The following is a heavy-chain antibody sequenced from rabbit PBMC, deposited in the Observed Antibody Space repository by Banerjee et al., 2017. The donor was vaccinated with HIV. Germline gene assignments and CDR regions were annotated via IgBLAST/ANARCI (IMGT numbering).Heavy chain of an antibody. D-gene: IGHD4-1*01. Sequence: QALEESGGGLVKPGGSLTLTCTASGFSFSSGYYMSWVRQAPGKGLEWIGCIGTGSGSTYYASWAKGRFTISKTSSTTVPLQMTSLTAADTATYFCARDLAGAIGWNFNLWGPGTLVTVS. J-gene: IGHJ4*01. CDR1: GFSFSSGYY. CDR3: ARDLAGAIGWNFNL. V-gene: IGHV1S40*01. CDR2: IGTGSGST.